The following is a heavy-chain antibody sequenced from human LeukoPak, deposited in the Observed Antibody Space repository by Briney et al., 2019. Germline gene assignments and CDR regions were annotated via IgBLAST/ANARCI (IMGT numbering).Heavy chain of an antibody. J-gene: IGHJ4*02. Sequence: HTGGSLRLSCAASGFTFSSYDMHWVRQATGKGLEWVSAIGTAGDTYYPGSVKGRFTISRENAKNSLYLQMNSLRAEDTAVYYCARVSVYSSGKAFDYWGRGTLVTVSS. CDR1: GFTFSSYD. V-gene: IGHV3-13*01. D-gene: IGHD6-19*01. CDR2: IGTAGDT. CDR3: ARVSVYSSGKAFDY.